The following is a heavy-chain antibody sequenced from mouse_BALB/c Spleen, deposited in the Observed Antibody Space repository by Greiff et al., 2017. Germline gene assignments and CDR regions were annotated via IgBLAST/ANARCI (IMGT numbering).Heavy chain of an antibody. D-gene: IGHD1-1*01. J-gene: IGHJ4*01. CDR3: ARIGNYYGSSYDYAMDD. Sequence: QVPLKVSGPGILQPSQTLSLTCSFSGFSLSTSGMGVGWIRQPSGQGLEWLAHIWWDDDKYYNTALKSGLTISKDTSKNQVFLKIASVDTADTATYYCARIGNYYGSSYDYAMDDWGQGTSVTVSS. CDR2: IWWDDDK. V-gene: IGHV8-8*01. CDR1: GFSLSTSGMG.